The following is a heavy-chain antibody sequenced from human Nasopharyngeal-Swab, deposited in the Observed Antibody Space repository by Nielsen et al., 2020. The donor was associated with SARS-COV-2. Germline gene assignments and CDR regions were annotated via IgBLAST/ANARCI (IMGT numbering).Heavy chain of an antibody. CDR2: ISTSSSTI. Sequence: GSLRLSCVASGFTFRNYNINWVRQAPGRGLEWVSYISTSSSTIHYADSVKGRFTISRDNAKDSLYLQMSSLRAEDTAFYYCARATDTSTYGLYYWGQGTLVTVSS. CDR3: ARATDTSTYGLYY. V-gene: IGHV3-48*04. D-gene: IGHD3-10*01. J-gene: IGHJ4*02. CDR1: GFTFRNYN.